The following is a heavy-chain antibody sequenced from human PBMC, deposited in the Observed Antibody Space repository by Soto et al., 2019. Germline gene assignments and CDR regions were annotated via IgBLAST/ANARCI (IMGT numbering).Heavy chain of an antibody. V-gene: IGHV2-5*02. CDR2: IYWDDDE. J-gene: IGHJ4*02. D-gene: IGHD5-18*01. CDR3: AHRPCGYSYHFDY. CDR1: GFSLTTRGVG. Sequence: QNTLKETGSTLVKPRQTLTLTCTFSGFSLTTRGVGVGWIRQPPGKSLEWLALIYWDDDEGYSPSLKSRLTITTDTSKNQVLLTITNMDPVDTATYYCAHRPCGYSYHFDYWGQGTLVTVSS.